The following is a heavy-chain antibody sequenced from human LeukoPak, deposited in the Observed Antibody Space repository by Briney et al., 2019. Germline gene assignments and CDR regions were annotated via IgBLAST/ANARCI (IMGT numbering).Heavy chain of an antibody. CDR2: SYYSVST. V-gene: IGHV4-31*03. D-gene: IGHD5-18*01. CDR3: AITRNIAMPIRYYYYGVDV. J-gene: IGHJ6*02. CDR1: GVSISSGGYY. Sequence: SETLSLTCTVSGVSISSGGYYWSWIRQHPGKGLEWIGYSYYSVSTYYNPSLKSRPTIAVDTSKNQFSLKLSSVTAADTAVYYCAITRNIAMPIRYYYYGVDVWGQGTTVTVSS.